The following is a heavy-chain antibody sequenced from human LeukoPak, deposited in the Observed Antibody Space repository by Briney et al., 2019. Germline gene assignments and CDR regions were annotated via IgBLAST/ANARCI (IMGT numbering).Heavy chain of an antibody. CDR2: INIDGGYT. CDR3: ARIGSGYDGDYFDL. J-gene: IGHJ4*02. V-gene: IGHV3-74*01. Sequence: TGGSLRLSCAASGFTFSSYWMHWVRQAPGKGLVWVSRINIDGGYTSYADSVKGRFTISRDNAKNTLYLQMNSLRADDTALYYCARIGSGYDGDYFDLWGQGTLVTVSS. D-gene: IGHD5-12*01. CDR1: GFTFSSYW.